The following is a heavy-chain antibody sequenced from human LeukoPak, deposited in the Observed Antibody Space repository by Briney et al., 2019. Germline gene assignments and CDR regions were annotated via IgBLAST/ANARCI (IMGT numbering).Heavy chain of an antibody. CDR2: INHSGST. Sequence: SETLSLTCAVYGGSFSGYYWSWIRQPPGKGLEWIGEINHSGSTNYNPSLKSRVTISVDTSKNQFSLKLSSVTAADTAVYYCARQDSSSRSEWFDPWGQGTLVTVSS. J-gene: IGHJ5*02. CDR1: GGSFSGYY. V-gene: IGHV4-34*01. CDR3: ARQDSSSRSEWFDP. D-gene: IGHD6-13*01.